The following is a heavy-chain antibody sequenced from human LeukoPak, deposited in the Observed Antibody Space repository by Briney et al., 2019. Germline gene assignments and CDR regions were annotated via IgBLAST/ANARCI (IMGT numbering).Heavy chain of an antibody. Sequence: GASVTVSCKASGYSFTSYYMHWVRQAPGQGLEWMGIINPGGGSTSYAQKFQGRLTMTRDTSTSTVYMELSSLRSDDTAVYYCAREQVVVPYDYWGQGTLVTVSS. CDR1: GYSFTSYY. CDR3: AREQVVVPYDY. J-gene: IGHJ4*02. D-gene: IGHD2-15*01. CDR2: INPGGGST. V-gene: IGHV1-46*01.